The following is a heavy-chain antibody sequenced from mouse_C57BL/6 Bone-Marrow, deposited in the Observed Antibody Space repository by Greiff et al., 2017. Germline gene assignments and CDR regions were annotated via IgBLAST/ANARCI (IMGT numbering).Heavy chain of an antibody. CDR1: GYSFTGYY. CDR2: LYPYNGVS. D-gene: IGHD4-1*01. V-gene: IGHV1-31*01. CDR3: ARGLNWVAWFAY. Sequence: EVQLQQSGPELVKPGASVKISCKASGYSFTGYYLHWVKQSHGNILAWIGYLYPYNGVSSYNQKFKGKATLTVDKSSSTAYMALRSLTSEDSAVYYCARGLNWVAWFAYWDQGTLVTGSA. J-gene: IGHJ3*01.